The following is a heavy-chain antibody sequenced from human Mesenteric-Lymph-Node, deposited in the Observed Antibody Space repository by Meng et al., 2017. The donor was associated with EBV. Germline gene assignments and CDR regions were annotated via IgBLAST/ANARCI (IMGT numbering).Heavy chain of an antibody. CDR1: VGSLSGYY. Sequence: QLGAGVVKPLENLSHTCSVEVGSLSGYYWSWIRQSPGKGLEWIGEINHSGSTNYNPSLKSRVSISLDTSDNQFSLKLHSVTAADTAVYYCARDYFGLGTYYNYDWIDSWGQGTLVTVSS. CDR2: INHSGST. D-gene: IGHD3-10*01. V-gene: IGHV4-34*01. CDR3: ARDYFGLGTYYNYDWIDS. J-gene: IGHJ5*01.